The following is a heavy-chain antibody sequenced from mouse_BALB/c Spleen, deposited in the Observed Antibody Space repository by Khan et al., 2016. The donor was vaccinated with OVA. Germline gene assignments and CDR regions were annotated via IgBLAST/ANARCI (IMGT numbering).Heavy chain of an antibody. CDR2: INPSSGYT. J-gene: IGHJ2*01. V-gene: IGHV1S26*01. CDR1: GYTFTSYT. CDR3: SRKSRRVAY. Sequence: QVQLQQSGAELVKPGASVKMSCKASGYTFTSYTMHWVKQRPGQGLEWIGYINPSSGYTNYNQKFKDKATLTADKSSSTAYMQLSSLTSEDSAVYYYSRKSRRVAYWGQGTPLTVSS.